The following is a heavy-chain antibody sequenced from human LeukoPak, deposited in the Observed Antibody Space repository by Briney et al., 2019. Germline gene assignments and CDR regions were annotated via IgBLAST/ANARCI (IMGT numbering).Heavy chain of an antibody. CDR3: ARLYRSGWSFDF. Sequence: SETLPLTCIVSGGSISSTNYFWGWIRQPPGKGLEWIGTMDYSGRTYNNLSLKSPVTITIDTSKNQFSLKLHSVTAADTAVYYCARLYRSGWSFDFWGQGTLVSVSS. D-gene: IGHD6-19*01. V-gene: IGHV4-39*01. J-gene: IGHJ4*02. CDR2: MDYSGRT. CDR1: GGSISSTNYF.